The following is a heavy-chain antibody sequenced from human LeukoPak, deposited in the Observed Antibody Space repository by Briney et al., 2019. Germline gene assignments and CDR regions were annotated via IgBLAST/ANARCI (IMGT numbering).Heavy chain of an antibody. D-gene: IGHD3-22*01. CDR1: GFSFGVYV. CDR2: IRTKAYGGTT. J-gene: IGHJ4*02. CDR3: TRVGDGSGFFNY. Sequence: PGGSLRLSCTASGFSFGVYVMSWVRQAPGMGLEWVGLIRTKAYGGTTEYAASVKGRLTISRDDSNTIAYLQMNSLKTEDTAMYYCTRVGDGSGFFNYWGQGALVTVSS. V-gene: IGHV3-49*04.